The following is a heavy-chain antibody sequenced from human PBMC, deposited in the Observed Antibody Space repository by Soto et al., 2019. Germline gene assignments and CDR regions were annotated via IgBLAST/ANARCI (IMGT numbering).Heavy chain of an antibody. V-gene: IGHV3-66*01. CDR2: IYSGGST. D-gene: IGHD6-19*01. CDR3: ARDRIAVAGNPEYFQH. Sequence: EVQLVESGGGLVQPGGSLRLSCAASGFTVSRNYMSWVRQAPGKGLEWVSVIYSGGSTYYADSVKGRFTISRDNSKNTLYLQMNSLRDEDTAVYYCARDRIAVAGNPEYFQHWGQGTLVTVSS. CDR1: GFTVSRNY. J-gene: IGHJ1*01.